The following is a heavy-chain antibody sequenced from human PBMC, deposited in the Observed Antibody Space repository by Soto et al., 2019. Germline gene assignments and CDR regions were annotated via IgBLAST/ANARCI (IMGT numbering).Heavy chain of an antibody. J-gene: IGHJ6*02. Sequence: QLPLQESGPGLVKPSETLSLTCTVSGGSISNSPYYWGWIRQPPGKGLGWIGSIYHNGNTYYNPSLRSRVTLSVDTAKNQFSLRLSSVTAADSAVYYCAVSPLIGDGTDVWGQGTTVTVSS. CDR2: IYHNGNT. CDR3: AVSPLIGDGTDV. V-gene: IGHV4-39*01. D-gene: IGHD3-22*01. CDR1: GGSISNSPYY.